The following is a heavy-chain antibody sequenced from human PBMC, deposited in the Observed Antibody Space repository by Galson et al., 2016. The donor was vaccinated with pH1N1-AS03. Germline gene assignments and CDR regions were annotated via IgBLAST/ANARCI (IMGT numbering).Heavy chain of an antibody. Sequence: SLRLSCAASGFSFGDFALHWVRQAPGKGLEWVAFISYDGSEKYYADSVKGRFIISRDNSKNTLSLQMNNLRAEDTAMYYCATGQVDDTDYWGQGTLVTVSS. V-gene: IGHV3-30*04. CDR1: GFSFGDFA. CDR3: ATGQVDDTDY. CDR2: ISYDGSEK. D-gene: IGHD3-22*01. J-gene: IGHJ4*02.